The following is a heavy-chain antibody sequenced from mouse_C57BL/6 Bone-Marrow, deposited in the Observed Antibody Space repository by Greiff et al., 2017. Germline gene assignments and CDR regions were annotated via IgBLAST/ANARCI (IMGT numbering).Heavy chain of an antibody. CDR1: GYAFSTYW. CDR2: IYPGDGDT. V-gene: IGHV1-80*01. D-gene: IGHD4-1*01. CDR3: ARDWDYFDY. J-gene: IGHJ2*01. Sequence: VQLQQSGAELVKPGASVKISCTVSGYAFSTYWMTWVQQRPGKGLEWIGQIYPGDGDTYYNGKFKGKATLTADKSSSTAYMQLSSLTSEDSAVYFCARDWDYFDYWGQGTTLTVSS.